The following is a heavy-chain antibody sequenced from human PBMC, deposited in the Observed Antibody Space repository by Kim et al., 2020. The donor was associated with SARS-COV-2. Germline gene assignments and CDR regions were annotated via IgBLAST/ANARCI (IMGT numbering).Heavy chain of an antibody. D-gene: IGHD5-18*01. CDR3: ARGISLDTAMVREQQLPLGY. J-gene: IGHJ4*02. V-gene: IGHV1-46*01. CDR2: INPSGGST. Sequence: ASVKVSCKASGYTFTSYYMHWVRQAPGQGLEWMGIINPSGGSTSYAQKFQGRVTMTRDTSTSTVYMELSSLRSEDTAVYYCARGISLDTAMVREQQLPLGYWGQGTLVTVSS. CDR1: GYTFTSYY.